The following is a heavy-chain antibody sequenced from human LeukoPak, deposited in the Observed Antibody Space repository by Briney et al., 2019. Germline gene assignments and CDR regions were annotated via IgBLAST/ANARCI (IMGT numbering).Heavy chain of an antibody. V-gene: IGHV3-23*01. Sequence: PGGSLRLSCAASGFTFSSYAMSWVRQAPGKGLEWASAISGSGGSTYYADSVKGRFTISRDNSKNTLYLQMNSLRAEDTAVYYCAKGDSSGYYYRPFFDYWGQGTLVTVSS. D-gene: IGHD3-22*01. CDR3: AKGDSSGYYYRPFFDY. CDR1: GFTFSSYA. J-gene: IGHJ4*02. CDR2: ISGSGGST.